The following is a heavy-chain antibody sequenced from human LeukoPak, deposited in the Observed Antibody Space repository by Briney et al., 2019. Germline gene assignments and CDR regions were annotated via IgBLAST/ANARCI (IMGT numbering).Heavy chain of an antibody. V-gene: IGHV3-33*01. Sequence: GGSLRLSCAASGFTFRSYGMLWVRQAPGKGLEWVAVIWYDGSNKYCADSVKGRFTISRDNSKNTLYLEMSSLRAEDTAVYYCARVGSSSSLGFDYWGQGTLVTVSS. D-gene: IGHD6-6*01. CDR2: IWYDGSNK. CDR3: ARVGSSSSLGFDY. CDR1: GFTFRSYG. J-gene: IGHJ4*02.